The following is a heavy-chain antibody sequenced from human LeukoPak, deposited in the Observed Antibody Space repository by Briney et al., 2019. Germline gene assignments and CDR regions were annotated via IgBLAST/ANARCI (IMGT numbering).Heavy chain of an antibody. V-gene: IGHV3-21*01. CDR2: ISSSSYI. CDR1: GFTFSSYS. D-gene: IGHD3-3*01. J-gene: IGHJ6*02. CDR3: ARILSNFGVVADGMDV. Sequence: GGSLRLSCAASGFTFSSYSMNWVRQAPGKGLEWVSSISSSSYIYYADSVKGRFTISRDNSKNTLYLQMNSLRAEDTAVYYCARILSNFGVVADGMDVWGQGTTVTVSS.